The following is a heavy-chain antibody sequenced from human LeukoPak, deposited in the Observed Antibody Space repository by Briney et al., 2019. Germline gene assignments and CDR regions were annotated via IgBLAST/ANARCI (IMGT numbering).Heavy chain of an antibody. CDR2: VNRQGTAT. CDR1: GFTFSSYW. CDR3: ARARWSSTGWFLGY. V-gene: IGHV3-74*01. J-gene: IGHJ4*02. Sequence: GGSLRLSCAASGFTFSSYWMHWVRQAPGKGLVWVSRVNRQGTATYYTDSVRGRFTISRDNAKDALHLQMDNLRAEDTAVYYCARARWSSTGWFLGYWGQGTLVTVSS. D-gene: IGHD6-19*01.